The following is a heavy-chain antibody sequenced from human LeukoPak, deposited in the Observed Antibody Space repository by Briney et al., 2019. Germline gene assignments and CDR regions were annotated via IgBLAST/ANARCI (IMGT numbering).Heavy chain of an antibody. V-gene: IGHV3-30*18. J-gene: IGHJ4*02. CDR1: GITFSSYG. CDR2: ISYDGGNK. D-gene: IGHD3-10*01. Sequence: GGSLRLSCAASGITFSSYGMHWVRQAPGKGLEWVAVISYDGGNKYYADSVKGRFTISRDNSKNTLYLQMNSLRAEDTAVYYCAKVRSTYYYGSGPGSSLDYWGQGTLVTVSS. CDR3: AKVRSTYYYGSGPGSSLDY.